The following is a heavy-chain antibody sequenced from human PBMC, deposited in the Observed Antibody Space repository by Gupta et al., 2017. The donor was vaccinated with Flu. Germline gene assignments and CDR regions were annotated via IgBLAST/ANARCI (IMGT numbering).Heavy chain of an antibody. D-gene: IGHD3-16*01. J-gene: IGHJ4*02. CDR3: AIHIRLGEFTVDY. Sequence: QVQLQESGPGLVKPSQTLSLTCTVSGASISSSSFFWGWMRQPAGKGLEWIGRIHTSGSTNYVPSFESRVTISLDSPKNQFSLDLRSVTAADTAVYYCAIHIRLGEFTVDYWGQGTLVTVSS. V-gene: IGHV4-61*02. CDR2: IHTSGST. CDR1: GASISSSSFF.